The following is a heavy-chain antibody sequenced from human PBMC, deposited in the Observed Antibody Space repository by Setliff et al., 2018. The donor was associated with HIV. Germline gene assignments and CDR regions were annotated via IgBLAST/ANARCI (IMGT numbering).Heavy chain of an antibody. V-gene: IGHV1-18*01. Sequence: GASVKVSCKASGGTFSSYGISWVRQAPGQGLEWMGGIIPIFGNTNYAQKLQGRVTMTTDTSTSTAYMELRSLRSDDTAVYYCARRARESTALHSDWNDVLFFDYWGQGTLVTAPQ. D-gene: IGHD1-1*01. CDR3: ARRARESTALHSDWNDVLFFDY. J-gene: IGHJ4*02. CDR2: IIPIFGNT. CDR1: GGTFSSYG.